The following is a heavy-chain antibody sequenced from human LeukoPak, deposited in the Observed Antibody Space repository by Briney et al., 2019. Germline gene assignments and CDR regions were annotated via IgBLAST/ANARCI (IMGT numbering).Heavy chain of an antibody. CDR2: IRYDGSNK. J-gene: IGHJ4*02. V-gene: IGHV3-30*02. Sequence: GGSLRLSCAASGFTFSSYGMHWVRQAPGKGLEWVAFIRYDGSNKYYADSVKGRFTISRDNSKNTLYLQMNSLRAEDTAVYYCAKDGYYYDSSGYLDYWGQGTLVTVSS. D-gene: IGHD3-22*01. CDR3: AKDGYYYDSSGYLDY. CDR1: GFTFSSYG.